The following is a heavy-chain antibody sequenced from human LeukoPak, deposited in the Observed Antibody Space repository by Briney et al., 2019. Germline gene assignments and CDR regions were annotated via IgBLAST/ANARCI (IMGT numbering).Heavy chain of an antibody. CDR3: ARDLYDILTTYSHEVFDV. CDR2: IRYDGGSK. V-gene: IGHV3-7*01. J-gene: IGHJ3*01. CDR1: GFSLSNFW. Sequence: GGSLRLSCTPSGFSLSNFWMSWVRQAPGKGLEWLANIRYDGGSKHYLDSMRGRLTISRDNAQNSLYLQMNNLRVEDTAVYYCARDLYDILTTYSHEVFDVWGQGTMVTVSS. D-gene: IGHD3-9*01.